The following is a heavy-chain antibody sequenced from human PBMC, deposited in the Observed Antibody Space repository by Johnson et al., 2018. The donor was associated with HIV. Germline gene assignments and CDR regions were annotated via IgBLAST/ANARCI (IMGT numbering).Heavy chain of an antibody. V-gene: IGHV3-30*04. D-gene: IGHD6-6*01. Sequence: QMLLVESGGGVVQPGRSLRLSCAASGFTFSSYAMHWVRQAPGKGLEWVAVISYDGGNKYYADSVKGRFTISRDNSKNTLYLQMNSLRAEDTAVYYCARRGYSSSGGAFDIWGQGTMVTVSS. CDR1: GFTFSSYA. CDR2: ISYDGGNK. J-gene: IGHJ3*02. CDR3: ARRGYSSSGGAFDI.